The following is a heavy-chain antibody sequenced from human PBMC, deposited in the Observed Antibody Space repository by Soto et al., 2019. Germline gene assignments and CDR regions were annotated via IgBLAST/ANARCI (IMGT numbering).Heavy chain of an antibody. CDR3: AGRYYYYMDV. CDR2: INGDGSST. V-gene: IGHV3-74*01. CDR1: GFTFSGFW. Sequence: GGSLRLSCATFGFTFSGFWIHWVRQVPGKGLVWVSRINGDGSSTSYADSVKGRFTISRDNAKNTLYLQMNSLRAEDTGVYYCAGRYYYYMDVWGKGTTVTVSS. D-gene: IGHD1-1*01. J-gene: IGHJ6*03.